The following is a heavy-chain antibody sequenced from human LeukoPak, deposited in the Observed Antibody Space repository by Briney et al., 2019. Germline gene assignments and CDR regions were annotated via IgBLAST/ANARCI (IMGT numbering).Heavy chain of an antibody. CDR3: ARERLVERNFDH. V-gene: IGHV4-59*01. J-gene: IGHJ4*02. Sequence: SETLSLTCTVSGDSISSNYWRWPGQSQGKGLEGVGYITNSGANNVNPSLKSRVTISRHTSKNQISLRLSSVTAADTAVYYCARERLVERNFDHWGQGTLVTVS. D-gene: IGHD1-26*01. CDR1: GDSISSNY. CDR2: ITNSGAN.